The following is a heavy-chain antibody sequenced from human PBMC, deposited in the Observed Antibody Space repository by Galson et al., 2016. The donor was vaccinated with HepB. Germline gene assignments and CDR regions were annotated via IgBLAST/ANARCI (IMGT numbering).Heavy chain of an antibody. CDR2: IWYDGSDK. J-gene: IGHJ6*02. Sequence: SLRLSCAASGFTFSNSGMHWVRQAPGKGLEWVAVIWYDGSDKYYADSVKGRFTISKDNSRNTLYLQMNSLRAEDTAVYYCARGGDILRGYDVDYYYYAMDVWGQGTTVTVSS. V-gene: IGHV3-33*01. CDR3: ARGGDILRGYDVDYYYYAMDV. CDR1: GFTFSNSG. D-gene: IGHD3-9*01.